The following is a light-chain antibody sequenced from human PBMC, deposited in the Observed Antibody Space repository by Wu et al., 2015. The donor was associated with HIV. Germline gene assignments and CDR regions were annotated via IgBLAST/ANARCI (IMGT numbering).Light chain of an antibody. J-gene: IGKJ3*01. V-gene: IGKV3-20*01. CDR2: GTS. CDR1: QSVSSSY. Sequence: EIVLTQSPGTLSLSPGERATLSCRASQSVSSSYLAWYQQKPGQAPRLLIYGTSSRAIDIPDRFSGSGSGTDFTLTISRLEPEDVAVYYCQQYDSSPPYSTFGPGTKVDIK. CDR3: QQYDSSPPYST.